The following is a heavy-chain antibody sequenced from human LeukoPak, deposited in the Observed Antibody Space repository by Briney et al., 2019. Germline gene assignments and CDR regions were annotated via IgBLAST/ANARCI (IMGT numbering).Heavy chain of an antibody. D-gene: IGHD2-15*01. Sequence: GSSVRVSCKASGGTFSSYAISWVRQAPGQGLEWMGGIIPPLGRAHYVQKFQGRVTITGDESTSTAYMELSSLRSEDTTVYYCARSLFYIVVVVAATPQPNYYYGMDVWGQGTTVTVS. CDR3: ARSLFYIVVVVAATPQPNYYYGMDV. CDR1: GGTFSSYA. V-gene: IGHV1-69*01. J-gene: IGHJ6*02. CDR2: IIPPLGRA.